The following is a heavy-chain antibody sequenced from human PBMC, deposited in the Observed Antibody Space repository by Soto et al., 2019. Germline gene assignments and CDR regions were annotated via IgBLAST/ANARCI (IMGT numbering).Heavy chain of an antibody. V-gene: IGHV3-74*01. D-gene: IGHD5-12*01. Sequence: PGGSLRLSCAASGFTFSSYYMHWVRQVPGEGLVWVSRISGDGSTISYADSVKGRFTISRDNAKNTLYLQMNSLRAEDTAVYYCARTYIGGIEGFDPWGQGTLVTVSS. CDR2: ISGDGSTI. CDR3: ARTYIGGIEGFDP. CDR1: GFTFSSYY. J-gene: IGHJ5*02.